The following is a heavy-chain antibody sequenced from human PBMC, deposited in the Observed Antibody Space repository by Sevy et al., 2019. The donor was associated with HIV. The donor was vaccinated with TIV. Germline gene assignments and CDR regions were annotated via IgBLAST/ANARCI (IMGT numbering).Heavy chain of an antibody. CDR2: ISAYNGNT. J-gene: IGHJ4*02. D-gene: IGHD3-22*01. V-gene: IGHV1-18*01. CDR1: DYTFSTQG. Sequence: ASVKVSCKASDYTFSTQGFNWVRQAPGQGLEWMGWISAYNGNTKYAQKFQGRVTMTTDTSTSTAYMELRSLTSDETAGYYCARHWAPGYYYDAIGVKRDYYFDYWGQGTLVTVSS. CDR3: ARHWAPGYYYDAIGVKRDYYFDY.